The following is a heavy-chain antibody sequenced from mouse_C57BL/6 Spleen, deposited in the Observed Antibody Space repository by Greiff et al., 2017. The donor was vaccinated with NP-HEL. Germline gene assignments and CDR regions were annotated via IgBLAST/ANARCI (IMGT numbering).Heavy chain of an antibody. V-gene: IGHV14-1*01. CDR3: TTSDYDYDEGFAY. CDR1: GFNIKDYY. Sequence: EVQLQQSGAELVRPGASVKLSCTASGFNIKDYYMHWVKQRPEQGLEWIGRIDPEDGDTEYAPKFQGKATMTADTSSNTAYLQLSSLTSEDTAVYYCTTSDYDYDEGFAYWGQRTLVTVSA. J-gene: IGHJ3*01. CDR2: IDPEDGDT. D-gene: IGHD2-4*01.